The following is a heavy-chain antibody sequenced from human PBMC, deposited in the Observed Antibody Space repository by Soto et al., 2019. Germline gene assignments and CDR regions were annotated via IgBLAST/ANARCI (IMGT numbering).Heavy chain of an antibody. V-gene: IGHV1-18*01. Sequence: QVHLVQSGAEVKKPGASVKVSCKASGYTFTSYGITWVRQAPGQGLEWMGWISAHNGNTDYAQKLQGRVIETRDTSTGKAYMELRSLISDDTAVYYCARGRYGDYWGQGARVTVSS. CDR1: GYTFTSYG. CDR2: ISAHNGNT. J-gene: IGHJ4*02. D-gene: IGHD1-1*01. CDR3: ARGRYGDY.